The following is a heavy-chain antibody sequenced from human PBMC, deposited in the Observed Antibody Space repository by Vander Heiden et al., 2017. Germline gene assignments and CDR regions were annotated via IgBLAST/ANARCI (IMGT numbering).Heavy chain of an antibody. Sequence: EVQLVESGGGLVQPGGSLRLSCAASGFTFRSYWMSWVRQAPGKGLEWVANIKQDGSEKYYVDSVKGRFTISRDNAKNSLYLQMNSLRAEDTAVYYCAREAIDFWSGYYSDYWGQGTLVTVSS. D-gene: IGHD3-3*01. V-gene: IGHV3-7*01. CDR3: AREAIDFWSGYYSDY. CDR1: GFTFRSYW. J-gene: IGHJ4*02. CDR2: IKQDGSEK.